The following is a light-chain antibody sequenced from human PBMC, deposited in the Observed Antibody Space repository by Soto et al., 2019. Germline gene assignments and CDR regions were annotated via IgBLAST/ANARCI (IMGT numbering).Light chain of an antibody. CDR3: QQYGNLPYT. CDR2: DAS. CDR1: QSVTLNY. V-gene: IGKV3-20*01. J-gene: IGKJ2*01. Sequence: EIVLTQSPGTLSLSPGERATLSCRASQSVTLNYLAWYQQKPGQAPRLLIYDASSRATGIPDRFSGSGSGTDFTLTISRLEAEDFAVYYCQQYGNLPYTFGQGT.